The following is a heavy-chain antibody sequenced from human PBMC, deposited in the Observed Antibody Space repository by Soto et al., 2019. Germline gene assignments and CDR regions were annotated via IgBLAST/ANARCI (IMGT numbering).Heavy chain of an antibody. CDR3: AREKWGSGSRWLDP. J-gene: IGHJ5*02. CDR1: GYTSISYS. D-gene: IGHD6-19*01. Sequence: ASVKASCKASGYTSISYSMHSVRQAPGQRLEWMGWINVGNGNTKYSQNFQGRVTINQDTSASTAYMELSSLTSEDTAVYYCAREKWGSGSRWLDPWGQGTLVTVSS. V-gene: IGHV1-3*01. CDR2: INVGNGNT.